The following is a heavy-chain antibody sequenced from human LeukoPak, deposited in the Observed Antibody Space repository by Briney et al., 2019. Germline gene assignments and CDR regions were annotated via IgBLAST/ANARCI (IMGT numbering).Heavy chain of an antibody. J-gene: IGHJ4*02. D-gene: IGHD3-10*01. Sequence: SETLSLTCTVSGGSISGYYWSWIRQPAGKGLEWIGRMYSSGSANYNPSLRSRVTMSANTSKNQLSLKLSSVTAADTAVYYCARHSMVRGVIIPWGFDYWGQGTLVTVSS. CDR2: MYSSGSA. V-gene: IGHV4-4*07. CDR3: ARHSMVRGVIIPWGFDY. CDR1: GGSISGYY.